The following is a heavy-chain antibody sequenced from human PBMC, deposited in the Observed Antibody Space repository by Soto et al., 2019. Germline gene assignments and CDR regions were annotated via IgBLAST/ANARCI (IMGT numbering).Heavy chain of an antibody. V-gene: IGHV1-3*01. Sequence: ASVKVSCKASGYTFTSYAMHWVRQAPGQRLEWMGWINAGNGNTKYSQKFQGRVTITRDTSASTAYMELSSLRSEDTAVYYCARHWVYYGSGSYYPDAFDIWGQGTMVTVSS. D-gene: IGHD3-10*01. J-gene: IGHJ3*02. CDR2: INAGNGNT. CDR1: GYTFTSYA. CDR3: ARHWVYYGSGSYYPDAFDI.